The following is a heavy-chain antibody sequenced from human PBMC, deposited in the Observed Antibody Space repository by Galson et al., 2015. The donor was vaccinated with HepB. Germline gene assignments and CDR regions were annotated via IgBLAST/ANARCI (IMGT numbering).Heavy chain of an antibody. D-gene: IGHD3-9*01. J-gene: IGHJ6*02. CDR2: IIPIFGTA. V-gene: IGHV1-69*13. CDR3: ASLPRGYDILTGYYKGYYYYGMDV. CDR1: GGTFSSYA. Sequence: SVKVSCKASGGTFSSYAISWVRQAPGQGLEWMGGIIPIFGTANYAQKFQGRVTITADESTSTAYMELSSLRSEDTAVYYCASLPRGYDILTGYYKGYYYYGMDVWGRGTTVTVSS.